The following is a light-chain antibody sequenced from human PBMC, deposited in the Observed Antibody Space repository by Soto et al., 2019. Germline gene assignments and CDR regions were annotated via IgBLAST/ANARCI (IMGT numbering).Light chain of an antibody. J-gene: IGLJ2*01. V-gene: IGLV2-14*03. CDR2: EVR. Sequence: QSALTQPASVSGSPGQSITISCTGTSSDIGAYDYVSWFQQYSGKAPTLIIYEVRFRPSGVSSRFSGSKSGNTASLTISGLQTEDEADYYCGSYASATLIFGVGTKVTVL. CDR1: SSDIGAYDY. CDR3: GSYASATLI.